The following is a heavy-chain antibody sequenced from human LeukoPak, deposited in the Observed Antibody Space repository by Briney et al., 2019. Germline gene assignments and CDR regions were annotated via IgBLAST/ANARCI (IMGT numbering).Heavy chain of an antibody. D-gene: IGHD3-10*01. V-gene: IGHV1-2*02. J-gene: IGHJ4*02. CDR3: ARDFRDMVRGAHRGYFDY. CDR1: GYTFTGFY. Sequence: ASVKVSCKASGYTFTGFYMHWVRQAPGQGLEWMGWINPNSGGTNYAQKFQGRVTMTRDTSISTAYMELSRLRSDDTAVYYCARDFRDMVRGAHRGYFDYWGQGTLVTVSS. CDR2: INPNSGGT.